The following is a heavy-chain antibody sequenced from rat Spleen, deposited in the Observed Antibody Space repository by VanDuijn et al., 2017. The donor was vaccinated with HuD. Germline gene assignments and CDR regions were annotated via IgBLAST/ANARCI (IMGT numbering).Heavy chain of an antibody. CDR1: GFTFSYYD. CDR3: ARKGILRPGGDYFDY. Sequence: EVQLVESGGGLVQPGRSMKLSCAASGFTFSYYDMAWVRQAPKRGLEWVAYISYDGGVTYYRDSVKGRFTISRDNAKSTLSLQMDSLRSEDTATYYCARKGILRPGGDYFDYWGQGVMVTVSS. CDR2: ISYDGGVT. J-gene: IGHJ2*01. V-gene: IGHV5-25*01. D-gene: IGHD1-6*01.